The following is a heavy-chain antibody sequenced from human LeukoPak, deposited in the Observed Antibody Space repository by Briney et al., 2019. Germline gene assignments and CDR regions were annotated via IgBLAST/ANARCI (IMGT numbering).Heavy chain of an antibody. CDR3: ARAGEVRTIFGVSWVY. CDR1: GGTFSSYA. V-gene: IGHV1-69*13. D-gene: IGHD3-3*01. CDR2: IIPIFGTA. J-gene: IGHJ4*02. Sequence: SVKVSCKASGGTFSSYAISWVRQAPGQGLEWMGGIIPIFGTANYAQKFQGRVTITADESTSTAYMELSSLRSEDTAVYYCARAGEVRTIFGVSWVYWGQGTLVTVSS.